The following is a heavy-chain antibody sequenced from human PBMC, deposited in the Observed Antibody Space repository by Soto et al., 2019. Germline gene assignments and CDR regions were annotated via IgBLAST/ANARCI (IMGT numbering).Heavy chain of an antibody. D-gene: IGHD3-22*01. Sequence: QVQLQESGPGLVKPSETLSLTCTVSGGSISSYYWSWIRQPPGKGLEWIGYIYYSGSTNYNPSLKIRVTISVDTSKNQFSLKLSYVTAADTAVYYCARSAFYDPGDAFDIWGQGTMVTVSS. CDR1: GGSISSYY. CDR3: ARSAFYDPGDAFDI. J-gene: IGHJ3*02. CDR2: IYYSGST. V-gene: IGHV4-59*01.